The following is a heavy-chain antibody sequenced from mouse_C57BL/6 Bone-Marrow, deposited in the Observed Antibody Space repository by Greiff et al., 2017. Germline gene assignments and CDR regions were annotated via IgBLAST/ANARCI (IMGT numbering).Heavy chain of an antibody. D-gene: IGHD3-1*01. Sequence: QVQLQQPGAELVRPGTSVKLSCKASGYTFTSYWMHWVKQRPGQGLEWIGVIDPSDSYTNYNQKFKGKATLTVDTSSSTAYMQLSSLTSEDSAVYYCASRDYFDYRGQGTTLTVSS. CDR3: ASRDYFDY. V-gene: IGHV1-59*01. J-gene: IGHJ2*01. CDR2: IDPSDSYT. CDR1: GYTFTSYW.